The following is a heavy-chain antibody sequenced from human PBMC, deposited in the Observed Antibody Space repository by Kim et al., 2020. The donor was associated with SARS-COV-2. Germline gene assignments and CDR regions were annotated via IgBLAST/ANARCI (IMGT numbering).Heavy chain of an antibody. V-gene: IGHV3-48*01. J-gene: IGHJ3*02. CDR3: ASLLGFFI. D-gene: IGHD2-15*01. Sequence: SSGTKYYAEYVKGRLTISRENDKNALYLQMTGLRAEDTAVYDCASLLGFFIWGQGTMVTVSS. CDR2: SSGTK.